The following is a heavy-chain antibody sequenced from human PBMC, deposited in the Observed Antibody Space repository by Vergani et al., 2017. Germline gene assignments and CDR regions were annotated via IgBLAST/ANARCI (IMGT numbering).Heavy chain of an antibody. CDR1: GGTFSSST. D-gene: IGHD3-3*01. CDR2: IIPILGIA. V-gene: IGHV1-69*02. J-gene: IGHJ2*01. Sequence: QVQLVQSGAEVKKPGSSVKVSCKASGGTFSSSTISWVRQAPGQGLEWMGRIIPILGIANYAQKFQGRVTITADKSTSTAYMELSSLRSEDTAVYYCARGSPDYDCWSGRDPYWYFDLWGRGTLVTVSS. CDR3: ARGSPDYDCWSGRDPYWYFDL.